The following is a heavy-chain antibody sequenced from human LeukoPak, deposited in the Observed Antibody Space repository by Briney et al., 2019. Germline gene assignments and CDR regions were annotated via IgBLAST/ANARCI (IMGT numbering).Heavy chain of an antibody. CDR3: AKDPSMTTVVTPDYFDY. Sequence: GGSLRLSCAASGFTFSSYAMSWVRQAPGKGLEWVSAISGSGGSTYYADSVKGRFTISRDNSKNTLYLQMNSLRAEDTAVYCCAKDPSMTTVVTPDYFDYWGQGTLVTVSS. D-gene: IGHD4-23*01. CDR1: GFTFSSYA. J-gene: IGHJ4*02. CDR2: ISGSGGST. V-gene: IGHV3-23*01.